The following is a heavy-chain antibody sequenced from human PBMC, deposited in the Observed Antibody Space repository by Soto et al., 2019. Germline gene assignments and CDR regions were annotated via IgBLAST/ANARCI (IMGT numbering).Heavy chain of an antibody. CDR3: ARPPIAAARRPPNGVYYYYGMDV. CDR2: IIPIFGTA. CDR1: GGTFSSYA. Sequence: SVKVSCKASGGTFSSYAISWVRQAPGQGLEWMGGIIPIFGTANYAQKFQGRVTITADESTSTAYMELSSLRSEDTAVYYCARPPIAAARRPPNGVYYYYGMDVWGQGTTVTVSS. J-gene: IGHJ6*02. D-gene: IGHD6-13*01. V-gene: IGHV1-69*13.